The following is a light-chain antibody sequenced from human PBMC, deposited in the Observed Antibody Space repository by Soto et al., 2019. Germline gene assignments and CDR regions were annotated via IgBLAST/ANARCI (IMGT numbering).Light chain of an antibody. Sequence: QSVLTQPASVSGSPGQSITISCTGTSSDVGGYNYVSWYQQHPGKAPKLVIYDVSNRPSGVSNRFSGSKSGNTASLTISGLQAEYEADYYCSSYTSSSTPVLGGGTKLTV. CDR3: SSYTSSSTPV. CDR2: DVS. J-gene: IGLJ2*01. CDR1: SSDVGGYNY. V-gene: IGLV2-14*01.